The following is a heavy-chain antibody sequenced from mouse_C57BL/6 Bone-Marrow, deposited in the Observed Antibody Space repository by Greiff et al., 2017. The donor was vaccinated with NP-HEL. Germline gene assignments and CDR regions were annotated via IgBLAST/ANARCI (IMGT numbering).Heavy chain of an antibody. CDR2: IHPNSGST. CDR3: AGGLRRGFAY. J-gene: IGHJ3*01. CDR1: GYTFTSYW. Sequence: QVQLQQSGAELVKPGASVKLSCKASGYTFTSYWMHWVKQRPGQGLEWIGMIHPNSGSTNYNEKFKSKATLTVYKSSSTAYMQLSSLTSEDSAVYYCAGGLRRGFAYWGQGTLVTVSA. D-gene: IGHD2-2*01. V-gene: IGHV1-64*01.